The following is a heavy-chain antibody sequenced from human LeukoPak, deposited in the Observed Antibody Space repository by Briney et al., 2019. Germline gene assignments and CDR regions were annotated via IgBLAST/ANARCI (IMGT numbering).Heavy chain of an antibody. V-gene: IGHV3-21*01. Sequence: SGGSLRLSCAASGFTFSSYSMNWVRQAPGKGLEWVSSISSSSSYIYYADSVKGRFTISRDNAKNSLYLQMNSLRAEDTAVYYCAREGFRATYYYDSSGYNWFDPWGQGTLVTVSS. CDR1: GFTFSSYS. CDR3: AREGFRATYYYDSSGYNWFDP. D-gene: IGHD3-22*01. CDR2: ISSSSSYI. J-gene: IGHJ5*02.